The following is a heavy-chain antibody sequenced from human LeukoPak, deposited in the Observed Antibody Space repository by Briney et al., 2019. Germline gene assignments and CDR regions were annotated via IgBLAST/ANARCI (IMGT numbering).Heavy chain of an antibody. CDR2: IIPIFGTA. CDR3: ARATAYSSWFDP. CDR1: GGTFSSYA. Sequence: EASVKVSCKASGGTFSSYAISWVRQAPGQGLEWMGGIIPIFGTANYAQKFQGRVTITADESTSTACMELSSLRSEDTAVYYCARATAYSSWFDPWGQGTLVTVSS. D-gene: IGHD4-11*01. V-gene: IGHV1-69*01. J-gene: IGHJ5*02.